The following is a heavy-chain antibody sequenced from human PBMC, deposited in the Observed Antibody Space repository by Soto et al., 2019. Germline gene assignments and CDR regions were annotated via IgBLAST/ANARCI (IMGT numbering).Heavy chain of an antibody. Sequence: EVQLVETGGGLIQPGGSLRLSCAASGFTVSSYYMSWVRQAPGKGLEWVSVLYSAGTTSYADSVKGRCTISRDKTKNTLYLQMNKLRPEDSAVYYGARGAIRDNMLEAPWGQGTLVTVSS. CDR2: LYSAGTT. CDR1: GFTVSSYY. J-gene: IGHJ5*02. D-gene: IGHD3-10*02. V-gene: IGHV3-53*02. CDR3: ARGAIRDNMLEAP.